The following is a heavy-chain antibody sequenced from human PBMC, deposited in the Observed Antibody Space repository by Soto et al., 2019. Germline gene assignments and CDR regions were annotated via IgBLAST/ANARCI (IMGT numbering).Heavy chain of an antibody. J-gene: IGHJ6*02. D-gene: IGHD2-21*01. CDR2: IKSKTDGGTT. V-gene: IGHV3-15*07. CDR3: TTDGELHRPYYYGMDV. CDR1: GFTFSNAW. Sequence: EVQLVESGGGLVKPGGSLRLSCAASGFTFSNAWMNWVRQAPGKGLEWVGRIKSKTDGGTTDYAAPVKGRFTISRDDSKYTLYLQMNSLKTEDTAVYYCTTDGELHRPYYYGMDVWGQGTTVTVSS.